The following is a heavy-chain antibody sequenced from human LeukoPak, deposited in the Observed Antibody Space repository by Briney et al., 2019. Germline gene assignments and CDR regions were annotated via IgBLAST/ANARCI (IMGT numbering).Heavy chain of an antibody. CDR3: GRVGGSGKFSDYYYYTEV. Sequence: PGGSLRLSCAASGCTFSSYWMRWVRQARGKGREWVANIKQDGSEKYYVDSVKGRFTISRDNAKNSLYLQMNSLRGEDTAVSYCGRVGGSGKFSDYYYYTEVWGKGTPVTVSS. CDR1: GCTFSSYW. J-gene: IGHJ6*03. CDR2: IKQDGSEK. V-gene: IGHV3-7*01. D-gene: IGHD3-10*01.